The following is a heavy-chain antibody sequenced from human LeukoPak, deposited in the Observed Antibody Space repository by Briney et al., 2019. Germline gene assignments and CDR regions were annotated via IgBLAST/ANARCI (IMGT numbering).Heavy chain of an antibody. J-gene: IGHJ6*02. V-gene: IGHV1-69*13. CDR2: IIPIFGTA. CDR1: GGTFSSYA. D-gene: IGHD3-22*01. CDR3: ARAPYYYDSSGYLHYYYYGMDV. Sequence: ASVKVSCKASGGTFSSYAISWVRQAPGQGLEWMGGIIPIFGTANYAQKFQGRVTITADEPTSTAYMELSSLRSEDTAVYYCARAPYYYDSSGYLHYYYYGMDVWGQGTTVTVSS.